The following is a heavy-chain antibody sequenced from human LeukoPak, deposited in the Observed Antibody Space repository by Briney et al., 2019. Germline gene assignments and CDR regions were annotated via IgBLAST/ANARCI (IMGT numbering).Heavy chain of an antibody. CDR1: GFTFSSYW. CDR2: INSDGSGT. D-gene: IGHD1-26*01. Sequence: GGSLRLSCAASGFTFSSYWMHWVRQAPGKGLVWVSRINSDGSGTTYADSVKGRFTISRDIAKNTLYLQMKSLRAEDTAVYYCARVRSGSFAGNYGMDVWGQGTTVTVSS. V-gene: IGHV3-74*01. CDR3: ARVRSGSFAGNYGMDV. J-gene: IGHJ6*02.